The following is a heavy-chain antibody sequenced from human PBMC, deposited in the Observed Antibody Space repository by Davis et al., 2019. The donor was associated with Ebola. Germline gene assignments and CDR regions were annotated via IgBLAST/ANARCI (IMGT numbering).Heavy chain of an antibody. V-gene: IGHV4-61*01. D-gene: IGHD3-10*01. Sequence: MPSETLSLTCTVSGGSVSSGTNYWTWIRQPPGKGLEWIGYIYNNGNSNYNPSLKSRVTISVDTSKNQFSLKLSSVTAADTAIYYCARAILWFGESSSLPPYYYGMDVWGKGTTVTVSS. CDR1: GGSVSSGTNY. J-gene: IGHJ6*04. CDR2: IYNNGNS. CDR3: ARAILWFGESSSLPPYYYGMDV.